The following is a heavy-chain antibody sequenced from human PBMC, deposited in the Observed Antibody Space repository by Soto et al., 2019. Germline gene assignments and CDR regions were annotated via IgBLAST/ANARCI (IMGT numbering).Heavy chain of an antibody. CDR2: ISNSGHST. CDR3: AKGGPTFLNWFGP. D-gene: IGHD5-12*01. Sequence: GSLRLSCAASGFTFISSAMNWVRQGPGKGLEWVSVISNSGHSTYYADSVKGRFTISRDNSKNTLYLQMKSLRAEDTATYYCAKGGPTFLNWFGPWGKGTLVTVSS. V-gene: IGHV3-23*01. CDR1: GFTFISSA. J-gene: IGHJ5*02.